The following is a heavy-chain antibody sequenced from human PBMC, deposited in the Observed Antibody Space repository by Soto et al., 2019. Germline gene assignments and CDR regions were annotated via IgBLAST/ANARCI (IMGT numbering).Heavy chain of an antibody. V-gene: IGHV3-23*01. CDR1: GFTFCSYA. J-gene: IGHJ6*02. CDR3: AKDITMIVVVRGYGMDV. Sequence: GGSMRLACAASGFTFCSYAISWVRQAPGTGLEWVSAISGSGGSTYYADSVKGRFTISRDNSKNTLYLQMNSLRAEDTAVYYCAKDITMIVVVRGYGMDVWGQGTTVTVSS. CDR2: ISGSGGST. D-gene: IGHD3-22*01.